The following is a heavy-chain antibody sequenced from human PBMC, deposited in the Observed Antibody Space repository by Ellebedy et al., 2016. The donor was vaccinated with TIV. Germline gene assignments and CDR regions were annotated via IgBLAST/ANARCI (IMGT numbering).Heavy chain of an antibody. CDR1: DGSIISSSYF. J-gene: IGHJ4*02. D-gene: IGHD2-21*02. Sequence: MPSETLSLTCSVSDGSIISSSYFWGWLRQPPGNGLEWIGSIYYSGSPYYNPSFKSRVTLSADTSKNQFSLNLRTVTAADTAVYYCARTDPWQPIDDWGQGILVSVSS. V-gene: IGHV4-39*01. CDR2: IYYSGSP. CDR3: ARTDPWQPIDD.